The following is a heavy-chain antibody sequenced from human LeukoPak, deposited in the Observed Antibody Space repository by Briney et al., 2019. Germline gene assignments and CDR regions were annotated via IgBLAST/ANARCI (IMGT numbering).Heavy chain of an antibody. Sequence: ASVKVSCKASGYTFTSYGISWVRQAPGQGLDWMGWISAYNGNTNYAQKLQGRVTLTTDTSTSAAYIELRSVRADDTAVYYCARLSATAMVDDYWGQGTLVTVSS. D-gene: IGHD5-18*01. J-gene: IGHJ4*02. CDR2: ISAYNGNT. CDR1: GYTFTSYG. V-gene: IGHV1-18*01. CDR3: ARLSATAMVDDY.